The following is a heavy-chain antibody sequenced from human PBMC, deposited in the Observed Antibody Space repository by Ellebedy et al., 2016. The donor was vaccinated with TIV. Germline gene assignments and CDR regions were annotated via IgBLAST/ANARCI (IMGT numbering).Heavy chain of an antibody. CDR1: GFTFSSYG. D-gene: IGHD6-6*01. CDR3: AKRYSRSSGGRFFDY. J-gene: IGHJ4*02. CDR2: VSGSDGNT. Sequence: GESLKISCAASGFTFSSYGMNWVRQAPGKGLEWVSAVSGSDGNTYYADSVKGRFTISRDNSRTTLYLQMNSLRAEDTAVYYCAKRYSRSSGGRFFDYWGQGTLVTVSS. V-gene: IGHV3-23*01.